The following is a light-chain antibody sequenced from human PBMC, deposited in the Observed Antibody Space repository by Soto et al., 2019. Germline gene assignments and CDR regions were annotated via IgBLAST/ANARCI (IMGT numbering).Light chain of an antibody. Sequence: SALTQPASVSGSPGQSITISCTGTSSDVGNYDLVSWYQHHPGKAPKLIVYEGNKRPSGVSDRFSDSKSGNTASLTISGLQADDEADYYCCSFAGGHSYVFGTGTKVTVL. CDR2: EGN. CDR3: CSFAGGHSYV. J-gene: IGLJ1*01. CDR1: SSDVGNYDL. V-gene: IGLV2-23*01.